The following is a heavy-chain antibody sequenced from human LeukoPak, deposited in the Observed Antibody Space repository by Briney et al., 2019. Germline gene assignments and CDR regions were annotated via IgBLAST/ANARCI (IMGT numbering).Heavy chain of an antibody. Sequence: GGSLRLSCAASGFTFSSYAMAWVRQAPGKGLEWVSAISGSGGSTYYADSVKGRFTISRDNSKNALYVQMNSLRAEDTAVYYCAKGGSVLWFGQLLPKYYFDYWGQGTLVTLSS. CDR1: GFTFSSYA. D-gene: IGHD3-10*01. CDR3: AKGGSVLWFGQLLPKYYFDY. J-gene: IGHJ4*02. V-gene: IGHV3-23*01. CDR2: ISGSGGST.